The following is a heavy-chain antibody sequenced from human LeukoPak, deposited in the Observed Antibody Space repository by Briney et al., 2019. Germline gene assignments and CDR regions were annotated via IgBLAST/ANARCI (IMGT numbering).Heavy chain of an antibody. V-gene: IGHV4-4*07. Sequence: SATLSLTCSVSGVSINHYYWSGLRQPAGKGVEWIGRIHSTGATDYNPSLKSRLTMSVDTSRNEFSVKLNSVTVADTAFYYCARGLEVGAGRPLDYWGQGTLVTVSS. CDR3: ARGLEVGAGRPLDY. CDR2: IHSTGAT. D-gene: IGHD1-1*01. J-gene: IGHJ4*02. CDR1: GVSINHYY.